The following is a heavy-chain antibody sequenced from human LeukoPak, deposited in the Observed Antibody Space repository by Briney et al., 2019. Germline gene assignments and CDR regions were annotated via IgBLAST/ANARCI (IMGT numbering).Heavy chain of an antibody. J-gene: IGHJ4*02. CDR1: GFTLSSYD. CDR2: ISYDGSKK. CDR3: ARGSKWFGELIRRGEYYFDY. Sequence: GGSLRLSSVASGFTLSSYDIHWVRQAPGKGLEWVAVISYDGSKKYYADSVKGRLTISRDNSKNTLYLQMNSLRAEDTAVYYCARGSKWFGELIRRGEYYFDYWGQGTLVTVSS. D-gene: IGHD3-10*01. V-gene: IGHV3-30*04.